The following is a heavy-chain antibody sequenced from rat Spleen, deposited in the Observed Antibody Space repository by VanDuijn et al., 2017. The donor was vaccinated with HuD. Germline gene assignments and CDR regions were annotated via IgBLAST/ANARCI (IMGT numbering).Heavy chain of an antibody. J-gene: IGHJ3*01. V-gene: IGHV3-3*01. D-gene: IGHD1-12*02. CDR1: GHSISSTYR. CDR2: IYSSGST. Sequence: EVQLQESGPGLVKPSQSLSLTCSVSGHSISSTYRWNWIRKFPGNKLEWMGYIYSSGSTTYNPSLRSRISITRDTAKNQFFLQVNSVTADNTSTDYWARSDGGHYNLPFASWGQGTLVTVSS. CDR3: ARSDGGHYNLPFAS.